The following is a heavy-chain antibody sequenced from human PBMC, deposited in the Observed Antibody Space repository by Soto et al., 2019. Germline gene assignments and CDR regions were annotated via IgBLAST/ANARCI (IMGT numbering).Heavy chain of an antibody. Sequence: QVQLQQWGAGLLKPSETLSLTCAVYGGSFSGYYWSWIRQPPGKGLEWIGEINHSGSTNYNPSLKXXVXIXXDTSKNQFSLKLSSVTAADTAVYSCAREAVAGPSYWGQGTLVTVSS. V-gene: IGHV4-34*01. CDR1: GGSFSGYY. CDR3: AREAVAGPSY. D-gene: IGHD6-19*01. J-gene: IGHJ4*02. CDR2: INHSGST.